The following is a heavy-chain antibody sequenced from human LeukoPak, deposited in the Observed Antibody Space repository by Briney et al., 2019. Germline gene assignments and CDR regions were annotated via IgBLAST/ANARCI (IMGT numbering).Heavy chain of an antibody. V-gene: IGHV1-69*05. Sequence: SVKVSCKASGGTFSSHAISWVRQAPGQGLEWMGRIIPIFGTANYAQKFQGRVTITTDESTSTAYMELSSLRSEDTAVYYCARAYPDYVAGPNLSYWYFDLWGRGTLVTVSS. CDR3: ARAYPDYVAGPNLSYWYFDL. D-gene: IGHD6-19*01. J-gene: IGHJ2*01. CDR2: IIPIFGTA. CDR1: GGTFSSHA.